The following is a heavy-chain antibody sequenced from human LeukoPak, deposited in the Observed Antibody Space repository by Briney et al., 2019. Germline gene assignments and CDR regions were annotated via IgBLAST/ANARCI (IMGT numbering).Heavy chain of an antibody. V-gene: IGHV4-39*01. CDR1: GGSINSSSYY. CDR3: ARSSMFRGVTVDY. Sequence: SETLSLTCTVSGGSINSSSYYWGWIRQPPGEALEWIGSIYHSGYTYYNPSLKSRVTISVDTSRSQFSLKLSSVTAADTAVYYCARSSMFRGVTVDYWGQGTLVTVSS. D-gene: IGHD3-10*01. CDR2: IYHSGYT. J-gene: IGHJ4*02.